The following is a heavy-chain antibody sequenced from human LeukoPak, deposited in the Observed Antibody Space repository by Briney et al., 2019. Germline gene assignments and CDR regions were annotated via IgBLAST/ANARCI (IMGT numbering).Heavy chain of an antibody. CDR1: GYTFTGYY. Sequence: GASVKVSCKASGYTFTGYYMHWVRQAPGQGLEWMGWINPNSGGTNYAQKFQGRVTMTRDTSISTAYMELSRLRSDDTAVYYCARGFTYYYDSSGSDYWGQGTLVTVSS. CDR3: ARGFTYYYDSSGSDY. J-gene: IGHJ4*02. V-gene: IGHV1-2*02. CDR2: INPNSGGT. D-gene: IGHD3-22*01.